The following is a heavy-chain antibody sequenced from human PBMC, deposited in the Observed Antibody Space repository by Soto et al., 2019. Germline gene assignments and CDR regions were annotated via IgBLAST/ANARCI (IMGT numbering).Heavy chain of an antibody. CDR3: ARGIQYYDYVWGSYSRTRNNWFDP. D-gene: IGHD3-16*01. CDR2: VQSIGGT. J-gene: IGHJ5*02. Sequence: PATLTHTCAAFGASVISPYHPSSLILQSLAPGPPSIGQVQSIGGTNFNPSLESRVTISVDTSKNQFSLKLSSVTAADTAVYYCARGIQYYDYVWGSYSRTRNNWFDPWGQGTLVTVS. CDR1: GASVISPYHP. V-gene: IGHV4-61*01.